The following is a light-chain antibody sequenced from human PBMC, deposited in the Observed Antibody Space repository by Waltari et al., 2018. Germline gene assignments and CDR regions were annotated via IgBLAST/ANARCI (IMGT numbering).Light chain of an antibody. V-gene: IGKV1-5*01. CDR3: QQYNSYSGT. J-gene: IGKJ1*01. CDR2: DAS. CDR1: QSISSW. Sequence: DIQMTQSPSPLSASVADRVTIPCRASQSISSWLAWYQQKPGKAPKLLIYDASSLESGVPSRFSGSGSGTEFTLTISSLQPDDFATYYCQQYNSYSGTFGQGTKVEIK.